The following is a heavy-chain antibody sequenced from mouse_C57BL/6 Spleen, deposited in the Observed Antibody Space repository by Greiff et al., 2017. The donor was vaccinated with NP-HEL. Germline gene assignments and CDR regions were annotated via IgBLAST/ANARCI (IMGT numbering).Heavy chain of an antibody. CDR2: ISSGSSTI. V-gene: IGHV5-17*01. Sequence: EVHLVESGGGLVKPGGSLKLSCAASGFTFSDYGMHWVRQAPEKGLEWVAYISSGSSTIYYADTVKGRFTISRDNAKNTLFLQMTSLRSEDTAMYYCARPGVYYGSRYFDYWGQGTTLTVSS. CDR3: ARPGVYYGSRYFDY. CDR1: GFTFSDYG. J-gene: IGHJ2*01. D-gene: IGHD1-1*01.